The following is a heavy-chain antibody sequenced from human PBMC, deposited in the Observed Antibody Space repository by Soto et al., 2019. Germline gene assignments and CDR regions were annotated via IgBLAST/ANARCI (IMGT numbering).Heavy chain of an antibody. Sequence: PSETLSLTCAVYGGSFSGYYWSWIRQPPGKGLEWIGEINHSGSTNYNPSLKSRVTISVDTSKNQFSLKLSSVTAADTAVYYCARNIPGFDYWGQGTLVTVSS. V-gene: IGHV4-34*01. CDR3: ARNIPGFDY. CDR2: INHSGST. J-gene: IGHJ4*02. CDR1: GGSFSGYY.